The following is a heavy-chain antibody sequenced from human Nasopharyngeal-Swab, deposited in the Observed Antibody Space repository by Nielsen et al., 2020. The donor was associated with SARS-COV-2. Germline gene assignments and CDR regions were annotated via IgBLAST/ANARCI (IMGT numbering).Heavy chain of an antibody. V-gene: IGHV3-23*01. CDR3: AKDGEEQQLVRYFQH. Sequence: GGSLRLSCAASGFTFSSYEMNWVRQAPGKGLEWVSSISGSVGSTYYADSVKGRFTISRDNSKNTLSLQMNSLRAEDTAVYYCAKDGEEQQLVRYFQHWGQGTLVTVSS. CDR2: ISGSVGST. CDR1: GFTFSSYE. J-gene: IGHJ1*01. D-gene: IGHD6-13*01.